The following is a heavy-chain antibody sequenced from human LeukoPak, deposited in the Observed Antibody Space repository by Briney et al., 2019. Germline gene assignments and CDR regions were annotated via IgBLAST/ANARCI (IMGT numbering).Heavy chain of an antibody. CDR3: ARGRYCSSTSCYPDY. J-gene: IGHJ4*02. Sequence: ASVKVSCKASGYTFTGYYMHWVRQAPGQGLEWMGWINPNSGGTNYAQKSQGRVTMTRDTSISTAYMELSRLRSDDTAVYYCARGRYCSSTSCYPDYWGQGTLVTVSS. CDR2: INPNSGGT. CDR1: GYTFTGYY. D-gene: IGHD2-2*01. V-gene: IGHV1-2*02.